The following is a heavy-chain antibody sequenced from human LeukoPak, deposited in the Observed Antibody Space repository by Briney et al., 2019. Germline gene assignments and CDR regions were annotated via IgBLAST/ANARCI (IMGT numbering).Heavy chain of an antibody. Sequence: ASVKVSCKASGYTFTGYYMHWVRQAPGQGLEWMGWINPNSGGTNYAQKFQGRVTMTRDTSISTAYMELSRLRPDDTAVCYCARERKRPYYMDVWGKGTTVTVSS. V-gene: IGHV1-2*02. CDR2: INPNSGGT. CDR3: ARERKRPYYMDV. J-gene: IGHJ6*03. D-gene: IGHD5-24*01. CDR1: GYTFTGYY.